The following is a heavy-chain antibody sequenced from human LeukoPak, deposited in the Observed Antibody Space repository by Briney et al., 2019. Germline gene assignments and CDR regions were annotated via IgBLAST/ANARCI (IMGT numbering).Heavy chain of an antibody. CDR1: GFTVSSNY. V-gene: IGHV3-66*01. CDR2: IYSGGST. J-gene: IGHJ4*02. CDR3: ARDGGAAAGLFDY. D-gene: IGHD6-13*01. Sequence: GGSLRLSCAASGFTVSSNYVSWVRQAPGKGLEWVSVIYSGGSTYYADSVKGRFTISRDNSKNTLYLQMNSLRAEDTAVYYCARDGGAAAGLFDYWGQGTLVTVSS.